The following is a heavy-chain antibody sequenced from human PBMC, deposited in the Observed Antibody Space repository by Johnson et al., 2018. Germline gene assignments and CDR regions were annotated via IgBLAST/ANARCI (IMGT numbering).Heavy chain of an antibody. D-gene: IGHD6-19*01. Sequence: VRLVESGGGLVQPGGSLRLSCAASGFTFSSYDMHWVRQATGKGLEWVSAIGTAGDTYYPGSVTGRFTISRENAKNSLYLQLNSLRAGDTAVYYCARALLKSVWYLGAFDIWGQGTMVTVSS. CDR3: ARALLKSVWYLGAFDI. J-gene: IGHJ3*02. V-gene: IGHV3-13*01. CDR1: GFTFSSYD. CDR2: IGTAGDT.